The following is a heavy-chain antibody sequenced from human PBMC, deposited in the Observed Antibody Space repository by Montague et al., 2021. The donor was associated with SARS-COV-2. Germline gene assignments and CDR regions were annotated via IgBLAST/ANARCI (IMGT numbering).Heavy chain of an antibody. Sequence: SLSLSLSASGFTFSNAWMSWVRQAPGKGLEWVGRIKSKTDGGTTDYAAPVKGRFTISRDDSKNTLYLQMNSLKTEDTAVYYCTTDPDFNYVLWVPNWGQGTLVTVSS. V-gene: IGHV3-15*01. D-gene: IGHD3-10*02. J-gene: IGHJ4*02. CDR1: GFTFSNAW. CDR3: TTDPDFNYVLWVPN. CDR2: IKSKTDGGTT.